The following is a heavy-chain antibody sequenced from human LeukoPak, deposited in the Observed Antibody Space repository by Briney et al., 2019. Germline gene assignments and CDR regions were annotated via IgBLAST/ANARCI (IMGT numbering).Heavy chain of an antibody. J-gene: IGHJ4*02. CDR1: GLTFSSYA. V-gene: IGHV3-23*01. Sequence: GGSQRLSCAASGLTFSSYAMSWVRQAPGKGLEWVSAISGSGGSTYYADSVKGRFTISRDNSKNTLYLQMNSLRAEDTAVYYCACITMVRGVIVDGFDYWGQGTLVTVSS. CDR3: ACITMVRGVIVDGFDY. D-gene: IGHD3-10*01. CDR2: ISGSGGST.